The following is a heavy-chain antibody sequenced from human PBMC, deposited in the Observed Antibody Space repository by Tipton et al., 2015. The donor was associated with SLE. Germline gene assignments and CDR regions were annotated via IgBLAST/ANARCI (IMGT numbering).Heavy chain of an antibody. V-gene: IGHV4-31*03. D-gene: IGHD3-22*01. CDR3: ARVPYVYDSRTSIS. CDR1: GGSVNTGNCY. CDR2: IYNSGTT. Sequence: TLSLTCTVSGGSVNTGNCYWTWIRQHPGKGPEWIGYIYNSGTTYYNPSLRGRITISIDTSKNQYFLSLNSVTAADTAVYYCARVPYVYDSRTSISWGQGSLVPVSS. J-gene: IGHJ1*01.